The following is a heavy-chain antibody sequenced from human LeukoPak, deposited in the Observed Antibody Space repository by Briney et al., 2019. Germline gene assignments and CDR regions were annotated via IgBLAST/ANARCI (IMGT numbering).Heavy chain of an antibody. CDR1: GYTFTSYY. CDR3: ASLNSSAWSFDY. J-gene: IGHJ4*02. CDR2: INPSGGST. D-gene: IGHD6-19*01. Sequence: ASVKVSCKASGYTFTSYYMHWVRQAPGQGLEWMGIINPSGGSTSYAQKFQGRVTMTRDTSTSTVYMELSSLRSEDTAVYYCASLNSSAWSFDYWGQGTLVTVSS. V-gene: IGHV1-46*01.